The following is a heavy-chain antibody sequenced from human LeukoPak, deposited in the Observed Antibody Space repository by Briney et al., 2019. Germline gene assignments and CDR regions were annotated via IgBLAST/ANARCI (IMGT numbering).Heavy chain of an antibody. V-gene: IGHV4-4*07. Sequence: SETLSLTCTVSGGSMSSFYWSWIQQPAGKGLEWIGRIFTSGSITYNPSLKSRVTMSVDTSKSQFSLKLSSVTAADTAVYYCARDRYYYDRSGYHSDFDFWGQGARVTVSS. CDR2: IFTSGSI. CDR1: GGSMSSFY. CDR3: ARDRYYYDRSGYHSDFDF. D-gene: IGHD3-22*01. J-gene: IGHJ4*02.